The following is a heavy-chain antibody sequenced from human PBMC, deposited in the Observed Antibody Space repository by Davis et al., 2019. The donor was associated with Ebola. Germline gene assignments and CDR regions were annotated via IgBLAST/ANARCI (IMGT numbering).Heavy chain of an antibody. D-gene: IGHD3-9*01. V-gene: IGHV4-31*03. J-gene: IGHJ4*01. CDR3: ARDAGQPAIFFEY. Sequence: SETLSLTCSVSGDSIGSGNYYWSWLRQHPGRGLEWIGYIYNSGTAYYNSSLERRVVISADTSANQFFLKLSSVSVADAAVYYCARDAGQPAIFFEYWGHGILVTVSS. CDR1: GDSIGSGNYY. CDR2: IYNSGTA.